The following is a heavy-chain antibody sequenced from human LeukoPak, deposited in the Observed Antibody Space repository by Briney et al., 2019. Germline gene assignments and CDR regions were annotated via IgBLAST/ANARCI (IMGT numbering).Heavy chain of an antibody. CDR3: ARAMWGYDFWSGYYKIRTDHGSGIVFDY. CDR1: GYTFTGYY. CDR2: INPNSGGT. D-gene: IGHD3-3*01. Sequence: ASVKVSCKASGYTFTGYYMHWVRQAPGQGLEWMGWINPNSGGTNYAQKFQGRVTMTRDTSISTAYMELSRLRSDDTAVYYCARAMWGYDFWSGYYKIRTDHGSGIVFDYWGQGTLVTVSS. J-gene: IGHJ4*02. V-gene: IGHV1-2*02.